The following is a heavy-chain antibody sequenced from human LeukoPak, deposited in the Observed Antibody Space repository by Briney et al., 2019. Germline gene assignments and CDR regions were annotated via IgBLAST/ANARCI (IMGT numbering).Heavy chain of an antibody. CDR1: GFTFSSYW. Sequence: GGSLRLSCVASGFTFSSYWMTWVRQAPGKWLEWVANIKTDGSQVYYVDSVKGRFTISRDNAKNSLYLQMNSLRAEDTAVYYCAKDQGSYESLYFDYWGQGTLVTVSS. CDR2: IKTDGSQV. J-gene: IGHJ4*02. CDR3: AKDQGSYESLYFDY. V-gene: IGHV3-7*01. D-gene: IGHD1-26*01.